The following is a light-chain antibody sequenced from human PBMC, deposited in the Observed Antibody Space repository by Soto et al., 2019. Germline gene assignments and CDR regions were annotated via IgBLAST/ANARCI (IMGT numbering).Light chain of an antibody. CDR2: WAS. CDR3: QQYYSSHQWT. J-gene: IGKJ1*01. V-gene: IGKV4-1*01. Sequence: EIVMTQSTDSLAVSLGERATINCRSSQSVFYSPTNKNNLAWYQQKPGQPPKLLIYWASTRQSGVPDRFSGSGSATDFTLTISSLQAEDVAVYYCQQYYSSHQWTFGQGTKVDIK. CDR1: QSVFYSPTNKNN.